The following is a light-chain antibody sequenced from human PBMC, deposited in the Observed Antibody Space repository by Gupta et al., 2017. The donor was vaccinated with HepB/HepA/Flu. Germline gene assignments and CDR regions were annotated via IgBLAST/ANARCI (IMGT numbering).Light chain of an antibody. CDR2: AAS. CDR1: QGISSY. J-gene: IGKJ5*01. CDR3: QQLNSDHPLIT. V-gene: IGKV1-9*01. Sequence: DIQFTQSPSFLSASVGDRVTITCRASQGISSYLAWYQQKPGKAPKLLIYAASTLQRGVQSRFSGSGDGTEFTLTISSLQPEDFATYYCQQLNSDHPLITFGQGTRLEIK.